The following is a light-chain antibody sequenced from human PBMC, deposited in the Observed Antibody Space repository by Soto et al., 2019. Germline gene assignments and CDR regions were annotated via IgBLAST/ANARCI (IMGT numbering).Light chain of an antibody. CDR1: SSNIGAGYD. CDR3: QSFDSALSAYV. CDR2: DDN. V-gene: IGLV1-40*01. Sequence: QLVLTQPPSVSGAPGQRVAISCAGSSSNIGAGYDLHWYQHLPGTAPKLLIYDDNNRPSGVPDRFSGSRSGTSASLAITGLQAEDEADYYCQSFDSALSAYVFGTGTKVTVL. J-gene: IGLJ1*01.